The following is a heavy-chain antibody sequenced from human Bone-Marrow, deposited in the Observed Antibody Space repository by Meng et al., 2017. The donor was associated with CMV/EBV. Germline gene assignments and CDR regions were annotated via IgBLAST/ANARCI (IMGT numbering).Heavy chain of an antibody. J-gene: IGHJ1*01. D-gene: IGHD4-23*01. CDR2: ISAYNGNT. CDR1: GYTFTSYA. Sequence: ASVKVSCKASGYTFTSYAMNWVRQAPGQGLEWMGWISAYNGNTNYAQKLQGRVTMTTDTSTSTAYMELRSLRSDDTAVYYCARDLYGGNSPTGYWGQGTLVTVSS. CDR3: ARDLYGGNSPTGY. V-gene: IGHV1-18*01.